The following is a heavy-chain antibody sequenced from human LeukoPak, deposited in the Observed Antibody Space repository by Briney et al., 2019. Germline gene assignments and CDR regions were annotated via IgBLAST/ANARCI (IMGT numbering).Heavy chain of an antibody. Sequence: ASVKVSCKASGYTFASYAMHWVRQAPGQRLEWMGWINAGNGNTKYSQKFQGRVTITRDTSASTAYMELSSLRSEDTAVYYCARDRGCSSTSCMTRGMDVWGQGTTVTVSS. CDR2: INAGNGNT. D-gene: IGHD2-2*01. CDR1: GYTFASYA. J-gene: IGHJ6*02. CDR3: ARDRGCSSTSCMTRGMDV. V-gene: IGHV1-3*01.